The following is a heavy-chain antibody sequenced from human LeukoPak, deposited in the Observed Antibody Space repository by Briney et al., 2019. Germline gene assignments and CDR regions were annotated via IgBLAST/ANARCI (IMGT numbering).Heavy chain of an antibody. Sequence: GGSLRLSCAASGFTFSNYNMNWVRQAPGKGLEWVSSISSSSSYIYYADSVKGRFTISRDNAKNSLYLQMDSLRAEDTAVYYCARGVGPTTAQSTFDYWGQGALVTVSS. D-gene: IGHD1-26*01. CDR3: ARGVGPTTAQSTFDY. CDR2: ISSSSSYI. J-gene: IGHJ4*02. CDR1: GFTFSNYN. V-gene: IGHV3-21*01.